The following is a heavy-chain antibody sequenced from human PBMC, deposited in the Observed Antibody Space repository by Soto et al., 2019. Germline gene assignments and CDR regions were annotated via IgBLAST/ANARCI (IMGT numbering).Heavy chain of an antibody. D-gene: IGHD2-2*01. CDR3: AKSPNFYCSSYHCYKYYFDY. CDR1: GFTFSSYG. CDR2: IWYDGSNK. Sequence: VGSLRLSCAASGFTFSSYGMHWVRQAPGKGLEWVAVIWYDGSNKYYADSVRGRFTISRDNSMNTLYLQMNSLRTEDTAVYYCAKSPNFYCSSYHCYKYYFDYWGQGTLVTVS. V-gene: IGHV3-30*02. J-gene: IGHJ4*02.